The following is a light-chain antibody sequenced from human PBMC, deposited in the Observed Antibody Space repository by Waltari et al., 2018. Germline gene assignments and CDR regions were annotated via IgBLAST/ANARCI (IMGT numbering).Light chain of an antibody. CDR2: ANS. J-gene: IGLJ2*01. Sequence: QSVLTQPPSVSGAPGQGVTIPCTGSSSNIGAGFDVHWYQPPPGTAPKLLIYANSNRPSGVPDRFSGSKSGTSASLAITGLQPEDEADYYCQSYDSSLSGFVVFGGGTKLAVL. CDR3: QSYDSSLSGFVV. V-gene: IGLV1-40*01. CDR1: SSNIGAGFD.